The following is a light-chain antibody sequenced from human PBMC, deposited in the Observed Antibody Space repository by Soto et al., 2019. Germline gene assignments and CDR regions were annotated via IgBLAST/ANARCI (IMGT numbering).Light chain of an antibody. CDR3: RSFAGSNNFPYG. Sequence: QSVLTQPPSASGSPGQSVTISCTGTSSDVGAYDYVSWYQQHPGKAPKLMIYEINKRPSGVPDRFSGSKSGNTASLTVSGLQAEDEADYYCRSFAGSNNFPYGFGTGTKVTVL. CDR2: EIN. V-gene: IGLV2-8*01. J-gene: IGLJ1*01. CDR1: SSDVGAYDY.